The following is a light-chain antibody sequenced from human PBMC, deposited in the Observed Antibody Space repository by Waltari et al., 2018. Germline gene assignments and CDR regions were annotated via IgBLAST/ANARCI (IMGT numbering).Light chain of an antibody. Sequence: IQLTQSPSSQSASAGDTVTITCRASQGINTYLNWFQQKPGKPPKRLIYDASNLESGVPSRFSGSGSGTDFTLTISSLQPEDFATYYCLQFKSLPFTFGPGTKLDI. CDR3: LQFKSLPFT. CDR1: QGINTY. CDR2: DAS. J-gene: IGKJ3*01. V-gene: IGKV1-13*02.